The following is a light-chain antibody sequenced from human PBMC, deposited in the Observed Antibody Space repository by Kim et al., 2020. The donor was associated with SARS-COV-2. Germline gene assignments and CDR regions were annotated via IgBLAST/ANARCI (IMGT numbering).Light chain of an antibody. Sequence: GDRVTITCRTSQNIRTYLNWYQQRPGKAPKPLVYAASSLQSEVPSRFSGGGSGTDLTLTIVSPQADDLATYYCQQTYSNPPTFGGGSKV. CDR1: QNIRTY. CDR3: QQTYSNPPT. J-gene: IGKJ4*01. V-gene: IGKV1-39*01. CDR2: AAS.